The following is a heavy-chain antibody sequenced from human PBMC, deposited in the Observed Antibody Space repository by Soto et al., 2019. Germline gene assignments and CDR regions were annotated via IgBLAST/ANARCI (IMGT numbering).Heavy chain of an antibody. J-gene: IGHJ5*02. CDR2: ISGHGDET. CDR1: GFTFGHSA. Sequence: EVHLLESGGGLVQPGGSLRLSCVTSGFTFGHSAKTWVRQAPGKGLEWVSTISGHGDETFYADSAKGRFIISGDSYRNTVYLEMNSLRTEETAVYYCAKGGHYSAFDPWGQGVLVTVSS. V-gene: IGHV3-23*01. D-gene: IGHD3-10*01. CDR3: AKGGHYSAFDP.